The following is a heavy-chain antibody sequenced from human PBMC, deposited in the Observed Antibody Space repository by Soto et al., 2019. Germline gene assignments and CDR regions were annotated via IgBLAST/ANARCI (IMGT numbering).Heavy chain of an antibody. CDR2: IYTGGDI. V-gene: IGHV3-53*01. J-gene: IGHJ4*02. CDR1: GFAVSNYY. D-gene: IGHD2-2*01. Sequence: GGSLRLSCAASGFAVSNYYMSWVRQAAGKGLEWVSIIYTGGDIYYADSVTGRFTISRDNSKNTIHLQMNSLRAEDTALYFCARGPATRFFDYWGQGALVTVSS. CDR3: ARGPATRFFDY.